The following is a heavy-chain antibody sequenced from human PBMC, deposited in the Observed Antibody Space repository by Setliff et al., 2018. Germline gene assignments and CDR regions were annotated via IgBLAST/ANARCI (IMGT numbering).Heavy chain of an antibody. CDR2: IYYRGDT. D-gene: IGHD1-1*01. CDR3: ARTGTYRYFDY. V-gene: IGHV4-39*01. Sequence: SETLSLTCTVSGASITSGRNYWGWIRQPPGKGLEWIGRIYYRGDTYYNASLKGRLTISVDTAQNQFSLRLTSVTAADTAVYYCARTGTYRYFDYWGQGALVTVS. J-gene: IGHJ4*02. CDR1: GASITSGRNY.